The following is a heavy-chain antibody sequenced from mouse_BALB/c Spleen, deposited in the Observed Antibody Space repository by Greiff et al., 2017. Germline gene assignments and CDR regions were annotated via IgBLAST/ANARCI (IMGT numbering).Heavy chain of an antibody. CDR3: VRQRPITTFDY. Sequence: EVHLVESGGGLVQPKGSLKLSCAASGFTFNTYAMNWVRQAPGKGLEWVARIRSKSNNYATYYADSVKDRFTISRDDSQSMLYLQMNNLKTEDTAMYYCVRQRPITTFDYWGQGTTLTVSS. V-gene: IGHV10-1*02. J-gene: IGHJ2*01. D-gene: IGHD1-1*01. CDR2: IRSKSNNYAT. CDR1: GFTFNTYA.